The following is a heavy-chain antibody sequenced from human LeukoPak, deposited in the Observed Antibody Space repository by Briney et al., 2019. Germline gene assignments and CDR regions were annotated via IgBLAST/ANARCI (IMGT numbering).Heavy chain of an antibody. D-gene: IGHD3-9*01. V-gene: IGHV3-23*01. CDR1: GFTFSSYA. J-gene: IGHJ4*02. CDR3: AKMSVLTGYYTPNFDF. CDR2: VSGSGSST. Sequence: GGSLRLSCAASGFTFSSYAMSWVRQAPRKGLEWVSVVSGSGSSTDYADSAKGRFTISRDNSKNTLYLQMSSLSAEDTAVYYCAKMSVLTGYYTPNFDFWGQGTLVTVSS.